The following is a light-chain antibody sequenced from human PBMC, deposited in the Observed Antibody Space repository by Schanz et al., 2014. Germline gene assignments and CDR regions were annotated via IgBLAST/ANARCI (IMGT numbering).Light chain of an antibody. CDR1: SSDVGTYNF. V-gene: IGLV2-11*01. J-gene: IGLJ3*02. Sequence: QSALTQPRSVSGSPGQSVTISCTGTSSDVGTYNFVSWYQQHPGKAPKLMIYDVSKRPSGVPDRFSGSKSGNTASLTSSGLQAEDEADYYCCSYAGSYTWVFGGGANLTVL. CDR2: DVS. CDR3: CSYAGSYTWV.